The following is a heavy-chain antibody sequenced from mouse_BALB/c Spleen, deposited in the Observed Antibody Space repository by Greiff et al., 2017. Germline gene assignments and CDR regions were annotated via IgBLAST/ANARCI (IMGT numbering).Heavy chain of an antibody. J-gene: IGHJ2*01. D-gene: IGHD2-3*01. CDR2: IYPGNSDT. Sequence: EVKLVESGAELARPGASVKLSCKASGYTFTSYWMQWVKQRPGQGLEWIGAIYPGNSDTSYNQKFKGKAKLTAVTSTSTAYMELSSLTNEDSAVYYCTRNDGYYAYYFDYWGQGTTLTVSS. CDR3: TRNDGYYAYYFDY. V-gene: IGHV1-5*01. CDR1: GYTFTSYW.